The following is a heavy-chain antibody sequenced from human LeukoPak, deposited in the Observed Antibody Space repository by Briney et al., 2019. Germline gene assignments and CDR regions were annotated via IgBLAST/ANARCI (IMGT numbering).Heavy chain of an antibody. CDR3: AKGYYGSGSYYMSY. CDR2: ISGSGGST. V-gene: IGHV3-23*01. J-gene: IGHJ4*02. CDR1: GFTFSSYA. Sequence: GGSLRLSCAASGFTFSSYAMSWVRQAPGKGLEWVSAISGSGGSTYYADSVKGRFTISRDNSKNTLYLQMNSMRAEDTAVCYCAKGYYGSGSYYMSYWGQGTLVTVSS. D-gene: IGHD3-10*01.